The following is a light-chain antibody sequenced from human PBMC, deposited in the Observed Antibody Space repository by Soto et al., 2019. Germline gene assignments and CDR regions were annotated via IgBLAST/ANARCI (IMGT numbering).Light chain of an antibody. Sequence: EIVLTQSPATLSLSPGERATLSCRASPSVTNYLAWYQQKPGQAPRLLIYGVSTRATGTPDRFSGSGSGTESTLTIRRLEPEDFAVYFCQHYVYPQWTFGPGTKVDNK. CDR1: PSVTNY. J-gene: IGKJ1*01. CDR2: GVS. CDR3: QHYVYPQWT. V-gene: IGKV3-20*01.